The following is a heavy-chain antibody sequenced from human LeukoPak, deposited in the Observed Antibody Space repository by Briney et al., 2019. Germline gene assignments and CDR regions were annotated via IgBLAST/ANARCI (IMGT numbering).Heavy chain of an antibody. Sequence: SETLSLTCAVYGGSFRGYYWSWIRQPPGKGLEWIGEINHSGSTNYNPSLKSRVTISVDTSKNQFSLKLSSVTAADTAVYYCATLRYCSGGSCYSGGDYWGQGTLVTVSS. V-gene: IGHV4-34*01. CDR2: INHSGST. CDR1: GGSFRGYY. CDR3: ATLRYCSGGSCYSGGDY. J-gene: IGHJ4*02. D-gene: IGHD2-15*01.